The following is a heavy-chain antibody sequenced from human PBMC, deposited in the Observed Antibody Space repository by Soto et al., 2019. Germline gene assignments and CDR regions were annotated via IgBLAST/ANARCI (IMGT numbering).Heavy chain of an antibody. CDR1: GGSISSYY. J-gene: IGHJ6*02. D-gene: IGHD3-3*01. V-gene: IGHV4-59*01. CDR3: ARAREGFLEWSHGMDV. CDR2: IYYSGST. Sequence: SETLSLTCTVSGGSISSYYWSWIRQPPGKGLEWIGYIYYSGSTNYNPSLKSRVTISVDTSKNQFSLKLSSVTAADTAVYYCARAREGFLEWSHGMDVWGQGTTVTVSS.